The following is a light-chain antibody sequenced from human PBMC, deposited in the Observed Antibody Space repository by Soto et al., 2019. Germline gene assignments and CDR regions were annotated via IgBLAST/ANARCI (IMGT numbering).Light chain of an antibody. CDR3: QQYDNSPRFT. CDR2: GAS. Sequence: EIVLTQSPGTLSLSPGERATLSCRASQSVSSSYLAWYQQKPGQAPRLLIYGASSRATGIPDRFSGSGSGTDFTLTISRLEPKDFAVYYCQQYDNSPRFTFGPGTKVDIK. CDR1: QSVSSSY. J-gene: IGKJ3*01. V-gene: IGKV3-20*01.